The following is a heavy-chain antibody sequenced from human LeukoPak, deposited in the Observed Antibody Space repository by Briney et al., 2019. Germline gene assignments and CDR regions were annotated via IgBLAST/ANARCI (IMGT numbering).Heavy chain of an antibody. CDR2: ISSSGSTI. Sequence: RGSLRLSCAASGFTFSSYEMNWVRQAPGKGLEWVSYISSSGSTIYYADSVKGRFTISRDNAKNSLYLQMNSLRAEDTAVYYCARVFYSSGWYYPRGGWFDPWGQGTLVTVSS. CDR3: ARVFYSSGWYYPRGGWFDP. CDR1: GFTFSSYE. D-gene: IGHD6-19*01. J-gene: IGHJ5*02. V-gene: IGHV3-48*03.